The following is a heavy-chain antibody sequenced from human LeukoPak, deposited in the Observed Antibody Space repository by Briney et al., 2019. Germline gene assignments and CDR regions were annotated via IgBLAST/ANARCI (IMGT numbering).Heavy chain of an antibody. D-gene: IGHD3-22*01. CDR3: ARGEYYYDSSGYYGNWFDP. V-gene: IGHV4-59*12. Sequence: SETLSLTCTVSGGSISSYYWSWIRQPPGKGLEWIGYIYHSGSTYYNPSLKSRVTISVDRSKNQFSLKLSSVTAADTAVYYCARGEYYYDSSGYYGNWFDPWGQGTLVTVSS. CDR2: IYHSGST. CDR1: GGSISSYY. J-gene: IGHJ5*02.